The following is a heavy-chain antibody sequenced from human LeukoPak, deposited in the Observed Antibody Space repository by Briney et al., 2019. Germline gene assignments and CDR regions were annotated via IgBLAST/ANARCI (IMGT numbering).Heavy chain of an antibody. J-gene: IGHJ4*02. CDR3: AREPNSDPTTFDY. V-gene: IGHV4-34*01. D-gene: IGHD1-26*01. CDR1: GGSFSGYY. Sequence: PSETLSLTCAVYGGSFSGYYWSWIRQPPGKGLEWIGEINHSGSTNYNPSLKSRVTISVDTSKNQFSLKLSSVTAADTAVYYCAREPNSDPTTFDYWGQGTLVTVSS. CDR2: INHSGST.